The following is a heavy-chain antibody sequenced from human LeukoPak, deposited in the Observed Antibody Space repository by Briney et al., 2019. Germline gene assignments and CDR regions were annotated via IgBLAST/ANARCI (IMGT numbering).Heavy chain of an antibody. CDR1: GVSISSSNSY. CDR2: IYYSGNT. V-gene: IGHV4-39*01. Sequence: NSSETLSLTCTVSGVSISSSNSYWGWIRQPPGKGLEWIGSIYYSGNTYYNASLKSQVPISIDTSKNQFSLRLTSVTAADTAVYYCARQTGSGLFILPGGQGTLVTVSS. J-gene: IGHJ4*02. CDR3: ARQTGSGLFILP. D-gene: IGHD3/OR15-3a*01.